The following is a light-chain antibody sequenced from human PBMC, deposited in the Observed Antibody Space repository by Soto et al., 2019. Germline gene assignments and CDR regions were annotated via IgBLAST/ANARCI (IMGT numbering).Light chain of an antibody. Sequence: DVQMTQSPSSLSASVGDSVTITCRSSQTVKTYLKWYQHKPGKAPQLLIYASSRLQTGVASMFSGSCYGTYFSLTISSRQPEEVATYYWQQTSTTHGTCGQGTKVEIK. CDR1: QTVKTY. CDR2: ASS. J-gene: IGKJ1*01. V-gene: IGKV1-39*01. CDR3: QQTSTTHGT.